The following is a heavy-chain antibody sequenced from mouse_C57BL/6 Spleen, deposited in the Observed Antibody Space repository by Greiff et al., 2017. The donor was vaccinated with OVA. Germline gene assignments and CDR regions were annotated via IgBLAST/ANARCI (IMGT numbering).Heavy chain of an antibody. D-gene: IGHD2-5*01. CDR2: IDPANGNT. CDR3: ASSYYSNYDWFAY. V-gene: IGHV14-3*01. Sequence: VQLKQSVAELVRPGASVKLSCTASGFNIKNTYMHWVKQRPEQGLEWIGRIDPANGNTKYAPKFQGKATITADISSNTAYLQLSSLTSEDTAIYYCASSYYSNYDWFAYWGQGTLVTVSA. J-gene: IGHJ3*01. CDR1: GFNIKNTY.